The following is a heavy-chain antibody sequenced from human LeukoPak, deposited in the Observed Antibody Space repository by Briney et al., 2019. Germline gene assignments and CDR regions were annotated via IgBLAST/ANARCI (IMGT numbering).Heavy chain of an antibody. V-gene: IGHV3-7*01. Sequence: GGSLRLSCAASGFTFSSYWMSWVRQAPGKGLEWVANIKQDGSEKYYVDSVKGRFTISRDNAKNSLYLQMNSLRAEDTAVYYCARDVPFYYGSGSYFYYFDYWGQGTLVTVSS. CDR2: IKQDGSEK. CDR3: ARDVPFYYGSGSYFYYFDY. CDR1: GFTFSSYW. J-gene: IGHJ4*02. D-gene: IGHD3-10*01.